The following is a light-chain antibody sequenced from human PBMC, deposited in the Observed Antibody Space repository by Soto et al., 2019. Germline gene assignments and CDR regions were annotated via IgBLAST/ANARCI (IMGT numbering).Light chain of an antibody. CDR2: RST. J-gene: IGLJ3*02. CDR3: ATWDDSLSAWV. V-gene: IGLV1-47*01. CDR1: SSNIGSNN. Sequence: QAVLTQPPSVSGTPGQGVTISCSGSSSNIGSNNLYWYQQLPGTAPKLLMYRSTQRSSGVPDRFSGSKSGTSASLAVSGLRTEDEAYYYCATWDDSLSAWVFGGGTKLTVL.